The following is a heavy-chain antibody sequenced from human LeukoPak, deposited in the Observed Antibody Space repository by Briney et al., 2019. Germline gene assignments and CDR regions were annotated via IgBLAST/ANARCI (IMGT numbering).Heavy chain of an antibody. CDR3: ARQILLWFGELPYYFDY. J-gene: IGHJ4*02. Sequence: SETLSLTCAVYGGSFSGYYWSWIRQPPGKGLEWIGEINHSGSTYYNPSLKSRVTISVDTSKNQFSLKLSSVTAADTAVYYCARQILLWFGELPYYFDYWGQGTLVTVSS. D-gene: IGHD3-10*01. CDR2: INHSGST. CDR1: GGSFSGYY. V-gene: IGHV4-34*01.